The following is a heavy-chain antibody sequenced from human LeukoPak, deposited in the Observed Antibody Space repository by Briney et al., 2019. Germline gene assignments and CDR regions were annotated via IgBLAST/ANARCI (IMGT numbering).Heavy chain of an antibody. D-gene: IGHD1-26*01. CDR1: GFTFSSSA. Sequence: GGSLRLSCAASGFTFSSSAMSWVRQAPGKGLEWVSSISNRGDYTFYADSVRGRFGLSRDNSQNTLHLQMNSLRTEDTAVYYCTQGAVSLAFDNWGQGSLVTVSS. CDR3: TQGAVSLAFDN. V-gene: IGHV3-23*01. J-gene: IGHJ4*02. CDR2: ISNRGDYT.